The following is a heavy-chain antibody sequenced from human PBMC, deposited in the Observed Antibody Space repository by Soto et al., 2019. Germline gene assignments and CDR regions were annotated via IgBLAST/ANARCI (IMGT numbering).Heavy chain of an antibody. CDR3: ARRHPPESNWSDP. V-gene: IGHV4-59*08. J-gene: IGHJ5*02. CDR1: GGSISSYY. CDR2: IYYSGST. Sequence: PSETLSLTCTVSGGSISSYYWSWIRQPPGKGLEWIGYIYYSGSTNYNPSLKSRVTISVDTSKNQFSLNLSSVTAADTAVYYCARRHPPESNWSDPWGQGTLVTVSS.